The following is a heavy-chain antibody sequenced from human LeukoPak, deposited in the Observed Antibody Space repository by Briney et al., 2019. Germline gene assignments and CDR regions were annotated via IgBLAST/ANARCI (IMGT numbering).Heavy chain of an antibody. D-gene: IGHD5-12*01. CDR1: GFTFSSYS. J-gene: IGHJ5*02. V-gene: IGHV3-66*01. CDR2: IYSGGST. CDR3: AKSPGRYSGYGGDWFDP. Sequence: PGGSLRLSCAASGFTFSSYSMNWVRQAPGKGLEWVSVIYSGGSTYYADSVKGRFTISRDNSKNTLYLQMNSLRAEDTAVYYCAKSPGRYSGYGGDWFDPWGQGTLVTVSS.